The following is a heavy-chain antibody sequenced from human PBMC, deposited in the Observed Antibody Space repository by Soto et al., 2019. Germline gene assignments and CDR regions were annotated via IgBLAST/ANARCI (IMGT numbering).Heavy chain of an antibody. Sequence: GASVKVSCKAPGGTFSSYAISWVRQAPGQGLEWMGGIIPIFGTANYAQKFQGRVTITADESTSTAYMELSSLRSEDTAVYCCARANRAWLQLLDYWGQGTQVTVSS. CDR1: GGTFSSYA. CDR3: ARANRAWLQLLDY. D-gene: IGHD5-12*01. J-gene: IGHJ4*02. CDR2: IIPIFGTA. V-gene: IGHV1-69*13.